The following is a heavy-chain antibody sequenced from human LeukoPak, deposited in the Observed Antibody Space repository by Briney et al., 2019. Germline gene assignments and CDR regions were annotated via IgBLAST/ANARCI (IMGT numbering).Heavy chain of an antibody. J-gene: IGHJ6*03. Sequence: SETLSLTCAVSGGPIGSHHWSWIRQPPGKGLEWIGYIYYSGNTNYNPSLKSRVTISVDTSKNQFSLKLSSVTAADTAVYYCARVEVAATKAGDYYYYMDVWGKGTTVTVSS. CDR1: GGPIGSHH. CDR3: ARVEVAATKAGDYYYYMDV. D-gene: IGHD2-15*01. V-gene: IGHV4-59*11. CDR2: IYYSGNT.